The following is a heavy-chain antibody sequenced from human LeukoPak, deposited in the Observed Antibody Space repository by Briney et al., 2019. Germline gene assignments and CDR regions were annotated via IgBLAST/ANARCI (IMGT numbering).Heavy chain of an antibody. Sequence: ASVKVSCTASGYIFTGYYMHWVRQAPGQGLEWMGWINPNSGDTNYAQKFQGRVTMTRDTSTSTVYMELSSLRFEDTAVYYCARGAYAKEELAPPGWDYWGQGTLVTVSS. J-gene: IGHJ4*02. CDR1: GYIFTGYY. D-gene: IGHD1-26*01. CDR2: INPNSGDT. CDR3: ARGAYAKEELAPPGWDY. V-gene: IGHV1-2*02.